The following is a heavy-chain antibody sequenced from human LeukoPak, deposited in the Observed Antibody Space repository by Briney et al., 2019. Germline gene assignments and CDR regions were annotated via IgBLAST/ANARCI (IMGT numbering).Heavy chain of an antibody. D-gene: IGHD3-22*01. J-gene: IGHJ4*02. CDR3: AFSFHDSRGYYHLGDH. V-gene: IGHV3-72*01. CDR2: SRNKANRYTT. Sequence: PGGSLRLSCAASGFTFSDHYMDWVRQAPGKGLEWLGRSRNKANRYTTEYAASVRGRFTISRDELKSSVDLQMNSLKTEDTAVYYCAFSFHDSRGYYHLGDHWGQGALVTVSS. CDR1: GFTFSDHY.